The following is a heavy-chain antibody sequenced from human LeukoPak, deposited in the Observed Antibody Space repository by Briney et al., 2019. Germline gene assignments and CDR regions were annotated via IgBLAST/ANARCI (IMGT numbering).Heavy chain of an antibody. D-gene: IGHD1-26*01. V-gene: IGHV4-34*01. CDR1: GGSLNGYY. CDR3: ARVAAVTVGSYPYFDS. Sequence: SDTLSLTCAVHGGSLNGYYWSWIRQSPGQGLEWIGEINHRRSINDNPSFKSRITISIDTSKNMFSLDLRFLTAADTAVYFCARVAAVTVGSYPYFDSWGQGTRVTVSS. J-gene: IGHJ4*02. CDR2: INHRRSI.